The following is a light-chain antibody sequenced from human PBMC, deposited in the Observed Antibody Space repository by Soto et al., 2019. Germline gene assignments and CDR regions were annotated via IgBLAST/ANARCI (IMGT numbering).Light chain of an antibody. Sequence: EMVVTQSPATLSVSPGERATLSCRASQDVSSNLAWYQQKPGQAPSLLIYGASTRATGTPARFSGSGSGTEFTLTISSLQSEDYAVYFCQQYIRWPPTFGGGTKVDIK. V-gene: IGKV3-15*01. CDR3: QQYIRWPPT. CDR2: GAS. J-gene: IGKJ4*01. CDR1: QDVSSN.